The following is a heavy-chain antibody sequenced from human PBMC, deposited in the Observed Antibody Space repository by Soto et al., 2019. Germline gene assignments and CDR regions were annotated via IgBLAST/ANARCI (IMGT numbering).Heavy chain of an antibody. CDR2: ISAYTGNT. J-gene: IGHJ6*03. CDR1: GYTFTSYG. Sequence: ASVKVSCKASGYTFTSYGISWVRQAPGQGLEWMGWISAYTGNTNYAQKLQGRVTMTTDTSTSTAYMELRSLRSDDTAVYYCALSRLRFLEGSVHPYYYCMDVWGKGNRITVCS. D-gene: IGHD3-3*01. V-gene: IGHV1-18*01. CDR3: ALSRLRFLEGSVHPYYYCMDV.